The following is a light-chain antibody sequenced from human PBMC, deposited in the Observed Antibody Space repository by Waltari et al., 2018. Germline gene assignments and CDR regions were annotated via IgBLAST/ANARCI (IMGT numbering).Light chain of an antibody. CDR2: LAS. CDR3: QHHSTWPPT. J-gene: IGKJ1*01. Sequence: EIVMTQSPATLSVSPGERATLSYRASQNLRNSLAWYQQKPGQAPRLLISLASTRATGSPARFSGSGSGTQFSLTISSLQHEDFAIYYCQHHSTWPPTFGPGTRV. V-gene: IGKV3D-15*01. CDR1: QNLRNS.